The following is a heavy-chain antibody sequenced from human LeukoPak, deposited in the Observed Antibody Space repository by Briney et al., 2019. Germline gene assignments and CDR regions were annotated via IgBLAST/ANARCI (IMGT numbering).Heavy chain of an antibody. CDR3: ARDIPFGVVSDY. D-gene: IGHD3-3*01. Sequence: PGGYLRLSCAASGFTFSSYSMNWVRQAPGKGLEWVSSISSSSSYIYYADSVKGRFTISRDNAKNSLYLQMNSLRAEDTAVYYCARDIPFGVVSDYWGPGTLVTVSS. CDR1: GFTFSSYS. V-gene: IGHV3-21*01. J-gene: IGHJ4*02. CDR2: ISSSSSYI.